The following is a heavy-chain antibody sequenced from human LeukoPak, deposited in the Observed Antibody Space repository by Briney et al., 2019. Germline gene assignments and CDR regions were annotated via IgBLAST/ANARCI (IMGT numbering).Heavy chain of an antibody. Sequence: GGSLRLSCAASGFTFSSYAIHWVRQAPGKGLEWVAVISYDGGNKYYADSVKGRFTISRDNSKNTLYLQMNTLRPEDTAVYYCARDSYDFWSGYRSPFDYWGQGTLVTVSS. CDR1: GFTFSSYA. CDR2: ISYDGGNK. V-gene: IGHV3-30*04. J-gene: IGHJ4*02. D-gene: IGHD3-3*01. CDR3: ARDSYDFWSGYRSPFDY.